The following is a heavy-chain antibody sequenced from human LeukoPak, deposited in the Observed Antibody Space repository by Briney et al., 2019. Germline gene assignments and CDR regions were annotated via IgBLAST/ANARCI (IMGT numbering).Heavy chain of an antibody. CDR2: IKQDGSEK. Sequence: PGGSLRLSCAASGFTFSSYWMSWVRQAPGKGLEWVANIKQDGSEKYYVDSVKGRLTISRDNAKNTLFLQMNSLRVEDTAVYYCVGVPPTRWQQFNLWGQGTLVTVSS. V-gene: IGHV3-7*01. J-gene: IGHJ5*02. D-gene: IGHD5-24*01. CDR1: GFTFSSYW. CDR3: VGVPPTRWQQFNL.